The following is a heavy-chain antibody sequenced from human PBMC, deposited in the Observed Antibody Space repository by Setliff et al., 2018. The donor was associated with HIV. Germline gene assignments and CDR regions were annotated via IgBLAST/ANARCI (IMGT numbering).Heavy chain of an antibody. J-gene: IGHJ4*02. CDR3: ARGGEGNGWARLDY. V-gene: IGHV1-3*01. D-gene: IGHD6-19*01. CDR2: INGGSGRT. CDR1: GYSFTNSG. Sequence: ASVKVSCKVSGYSFTNSGMHWMRQAPGQRPEWMGCINGGSGRTEYSQKFQSRVTITRDTAARTDYMELSSPRSKDTAVYFCARGGEGNGWARLDYWGQGTLVTVSS.